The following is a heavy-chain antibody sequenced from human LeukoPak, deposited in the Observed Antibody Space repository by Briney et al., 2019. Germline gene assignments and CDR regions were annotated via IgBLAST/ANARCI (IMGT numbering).Heavy chain of an antibody. Sequence: GESLKISCKGSGYSFTYYWISWVRQMPGKGLEWMWRIDPSDSYTNYSPSFHGHVTISADKSLSTAYLQWSSLKASDTAVYYCARRGSCIGGSCYSYWGQGTLVTVSS. V-gene: IGHV5-10-1*01. CDR2: IDPSDSYT. CDR1: GYSFTYYW. J-gene: IGHJ4*02. CDR3: ARRGSCIGGSCYSY. D-gene: IGHD2-15*01.